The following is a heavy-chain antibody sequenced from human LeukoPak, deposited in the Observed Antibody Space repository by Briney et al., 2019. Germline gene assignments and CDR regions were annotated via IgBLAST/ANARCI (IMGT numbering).Heavy chain of an antibody. CDR3: ARGPTPSMVRGSYSIDY. Sequence: ASVKVSCKASGYTFTGYYMHWVRQAPGQGLEWMGWINPNSGGTNYAQKFQGRVTMTRDTSISTAYMELSRLRSDDTAVYYCARGPTPSMVRGSYSIDYWGQGTLVTVSS. J-gene: IGHJ4*02. V-gene: IGHV1-2*02. D-gene: IGHD3-10*01. CDR2: INPNSGGT. CDR1: GYTFTGYY.